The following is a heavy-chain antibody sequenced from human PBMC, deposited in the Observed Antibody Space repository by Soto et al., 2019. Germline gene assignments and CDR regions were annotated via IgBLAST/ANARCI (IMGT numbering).Heavy chain of an antibody. CDR1: GFTFSSYD. J-gene: IGHJ3*02. CDR3: ARGSFYDILTGYTHDAFDI. Sequence: GGSLRLSCAASGFTFSSYDMHWVRQATGKGLEWVSAIGTAGDTYYPGSVKGRFTISRENAKNSLYLQMNSLRAGDTAVYYCARGSFYDILTGYTHDAFDIWGQGTMVTVS. D-gene: IGHD3-9*01. CDR2: IGTAGDT. V-gene: IGHV3-13*01.